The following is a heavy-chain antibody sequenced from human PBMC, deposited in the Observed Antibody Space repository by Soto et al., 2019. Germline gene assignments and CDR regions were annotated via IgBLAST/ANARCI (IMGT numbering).Heavy chain of an antibody. D-gene: IGHD3-9*01. Sequence: QVQLVQSGAEVKKPGSSVKVSCKASGGTFSSYAISWVRQAPGQGLEWMGGIIPIFSTANYAQKFKGRVTITADESTSTAYMELSSLRSEDTAVYYCARHYDILTGYSRGGNWFDPWGQGTLVTVSS. V-gene: IGHV1-69*12. J-gene: IGHJ5*02. CDR2: IIPIFSTA. CDR3: ARHYDILTGYSRGGNWFDP. CDR1: GGTFSSYA.